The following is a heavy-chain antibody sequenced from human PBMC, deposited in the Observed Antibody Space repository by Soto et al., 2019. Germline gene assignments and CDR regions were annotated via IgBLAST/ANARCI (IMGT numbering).Heavy chain of an antibody. CDR1: GYTFTSYG. J-gene: IGHJ6*03. Sequence: QVQLVQSGAEVKKPGASVKVSCKASGYTFTSYGISWVRQAPGQGLEWMGWISAYNGNTNYAQKLQGRVTMTTDTATSTAYMELRSRRSDDTAVYYCARALYCSSASCPERDYYYYMDVWGKGTTVTVSS. V-gene: IGHV1-18*01. CDR3: ARALYCSSASCPERDYYYYMDV. D-gene: IGHD2-2*01. CDR2: ISAYNGNT.